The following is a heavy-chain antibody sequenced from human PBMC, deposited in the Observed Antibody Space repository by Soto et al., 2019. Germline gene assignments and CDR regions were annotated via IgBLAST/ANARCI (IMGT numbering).Heavy chain of an antibody. D-gene: IGHD6-13*01. CDR3: AKDRERDAWYEDY. V-gene: IGHV3-23*02. CDR2: ISGSDGST. CDR1: GFTFSRYA. J-gene: IGHJ4*02. Sequence: EVQLLESGGGLVQPGGSLRLSCVTSGFTFSRYAMSWVRQAPGKGLEWVSAISGSDGSTYYGDSVKGRFTISRDNSKNTLYLQMNSLRAEDTAVYYFAKDRERDAWYEDYWGQGTLVTVSS.